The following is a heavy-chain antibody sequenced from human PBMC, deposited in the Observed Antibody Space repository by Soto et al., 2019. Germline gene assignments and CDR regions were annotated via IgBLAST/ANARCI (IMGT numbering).Heavy chain of an antibody. V-gene: IGHV4-39*01. CDR3: ARRRTGTIYYYYGMDV. D-gene: IGHD1-7*01. Sequence: PSETLSLTCTVSGGSISSSSYYWGWIRQPPGKGLEWIGSIYYSGSTYYNPSLKSRVTISVDTSKNRFSLKLSSVTAADTAVYYCARRRTGTIYYYYGMDVWGQGTTVTVSS. CDR1: GGSISSSSYY. CDR2: IYYSGST. J-gene: IGHJ6*02.